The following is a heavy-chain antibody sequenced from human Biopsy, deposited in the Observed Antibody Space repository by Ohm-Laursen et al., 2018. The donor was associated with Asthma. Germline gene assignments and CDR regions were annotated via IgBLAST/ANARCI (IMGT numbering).Heavy chain of an antibody. V-gene: IGHV4-39*01. CDR2: VYYSGTS. CDR1: GDSISTTNY. J-gene: IGHJ5*02. Sequence: SETLSLTCSVSGDSISTTNYWSWIRQPPGKRLEWFGSVYYSGTSYYNPSLKGRLTISVDTSKNQFSLNLGSVTAADTAVYYCARHWSGNGWQDMYNYFDPWGRGTLVTVSS. D-gene: IGHD6-19*01. CDR3: ARHWSGNGWQDMYNYFDP.